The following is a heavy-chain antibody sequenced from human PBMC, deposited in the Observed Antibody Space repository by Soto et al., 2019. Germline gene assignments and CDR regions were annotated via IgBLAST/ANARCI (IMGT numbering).Heavy chain of an antibody. CDR1: GFTFGDYY. V-gene: IGHV3-11*01. CDR2: ISSSGSTI. Sequence: QVQLVESGGGLVKPGGSLRLSCAASGFTFGDYYMSWIRQAPGKGLEWVSYISSSGSTIYYADSVKGRFTISRDNAKNALYRQMNSLRAEDTAVYYCARAGQGYCSGGSCNNDAFDIWGQGTMVTVSS. D-gene: IGHD2-15*01. CDR3: ARAGQGYCSGGSCNNDAFDI. J-gene: IGHJ3*02.